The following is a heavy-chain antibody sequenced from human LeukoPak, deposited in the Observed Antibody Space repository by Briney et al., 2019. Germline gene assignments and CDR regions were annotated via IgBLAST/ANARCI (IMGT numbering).Heavy chain of an antibody. CDR3: ARVGYSYGYYYYYYMDV. Sequence: SETLSFTCTVSGGSISSYYWSWIRQPPGKGLEWIGYIYYSGSTNYNPSPKSRVTISVDTSKNQFSLKLSSVTAADTAVYYCARVGYSYGYYYYYYMDVWGKGTTVTVSS. D-gene: IGHD5-18*01. J-gene: IGHJ6*03. V-gene: IGHV4-59*01. CDR1: GGSISSYY. CDR2: IYYSGST.